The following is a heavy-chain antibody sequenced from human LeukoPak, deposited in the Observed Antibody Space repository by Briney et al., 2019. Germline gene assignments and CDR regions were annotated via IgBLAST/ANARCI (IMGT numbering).Heavy chain of an antibody. CDR1: GYTFTGYY. CDR2: INPNSGGT. CDR3: ARVYYYYYYYMDV. Sequence: ASMKVSCKASGYTFTGYYMHWVRQAPGQGLEWMGRINPNSGGTNYAQKFQGRVTMTRDTSISTAYMELSRLRSDDTAVYYCARVYYYYYYYMDVWGKGTTVTVSS. J-gene: IGHJ6*03. V-gene: IGHV1-2*06.